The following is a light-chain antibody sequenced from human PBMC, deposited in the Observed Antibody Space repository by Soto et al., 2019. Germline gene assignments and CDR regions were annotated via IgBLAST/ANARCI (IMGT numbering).Light chain of an antibody. CDR2: AAS. Sequence: DIQMTQSPSSVSASVGDRVTITCRTCEGISIWLAWYQQKPGKAPKLLIYAASSLQSGVPSRFSGSGSWTDFTLTISSLQPEDFATDYCQQANSFPHTVGQGTKLEIK. CDR3: QQANSFPHT. CDR1: EGISIW. V-gene: IGKV1-12*01. J-gene: IGKJ2*01.